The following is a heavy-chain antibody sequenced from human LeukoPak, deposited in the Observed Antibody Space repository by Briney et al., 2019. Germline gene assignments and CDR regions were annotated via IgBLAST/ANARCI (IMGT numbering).Heavy chain of an antibody. D-gene: IGHD2-15*01. J-gene: IGHJ4*02. Sequence: SETLSLTCTVSGGSITTYFWSWIRQPAGKGLEWIGRIYSSGNTDYSPSLKSRVTMSVDKSKNQFSLKLTSVTAAGTAMYFCARDCSGNSCYSYWGQGTLVTVSS. CDR3: ARDCSGNSCYSY. CDR2: IYSSGNT. CDR1: GGSITTYF. V-gene: IGHV4-4*07.